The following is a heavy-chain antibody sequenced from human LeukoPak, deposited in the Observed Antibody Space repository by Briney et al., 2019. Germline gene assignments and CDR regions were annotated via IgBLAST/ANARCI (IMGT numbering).Heavy chain of an antibody. CDR1: GGSISSGDYY. Sequence: KPSQTLSLTCTVPGGSISSGDYYWSWIRQPPGKGLEWIGYIYYSGSTYYNPSLKSRVTISVDTSKNQFSLKLSSVTAADTAVYYCARGGIMITFGGVIANPLGSFDIWGQGTMVTVSS. CDR2: IYYSGST. D-gene: IGHD3-16*02. V-gene: IGHV4-30-4*01. CDR3: ARGGIMITFGGVIANPLGSFDI. J-gene: IGHJ3*02.